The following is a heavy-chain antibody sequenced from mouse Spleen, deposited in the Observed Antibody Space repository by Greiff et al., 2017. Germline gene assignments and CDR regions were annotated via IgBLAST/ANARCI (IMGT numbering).Heavy chain of an antibody. J-gene: IGHJ4*01. CDR2: INPSSGYT. CDR3: ARYGYYSYYAMDY. D-gene: IGHD2-3*01. CDR1: GYTFTSYW. V-gene: IGHV1-7*01. Sequence: QVQLKESGAELAKPGASVKLSCKASGYTFTSYWMHWVKPRPGQGLEWIGYINPSSGYTKYNQKFKDKATLTADKSSSTAYMQLSSLTYEDSAVYYCARYGYYSYYAMDYWGQGTSVTVSS.